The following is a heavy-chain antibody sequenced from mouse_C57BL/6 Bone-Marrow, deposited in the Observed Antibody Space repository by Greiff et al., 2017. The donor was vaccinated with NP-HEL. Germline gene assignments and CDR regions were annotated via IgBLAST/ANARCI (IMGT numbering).Heavy chain of an antibody. Sequence: EVKLMESGGGLVQPGGSMKLSCVASGFTFSNYWMNWVRQSPEKGLEWVAQIRLKSDNYATHYAESVKGRFTISRDDSKSSDYLQMNNLRAEDTGIYYSTSYYSNYNAMDYWGQGTSVTVSS. CDR2: IRLKSDNYAT. CDR3: TSYYSNYNAMDY. CDR1: GFTFSNYW. V-gene: IGHV6-3*01. J-gene: IGHJ4*01. D-gene: IGHD2-5*01.